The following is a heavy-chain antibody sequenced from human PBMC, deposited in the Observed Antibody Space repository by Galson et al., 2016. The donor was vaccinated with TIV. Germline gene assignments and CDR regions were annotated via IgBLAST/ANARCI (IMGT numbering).Heavy chain of an antibody. V-gene: IGHV1-69*04. J-gene: IGHJ5*02. CDR3: ARALQDWWGSPDWFDP. Sequence: SVKVSCKASGGTFSNYAVSWVRQAPGQGLEWMGRIIPILGLTNYPQKFQGRVTITADESTTTAYMELSSLRSEDTAVYYCARALQDWWGSPDWFDPWGQGTLVTFSS. CDR2: IIPILGLT. D-gene: IGHD2-21*01. CDR1: GGTFSNYA.